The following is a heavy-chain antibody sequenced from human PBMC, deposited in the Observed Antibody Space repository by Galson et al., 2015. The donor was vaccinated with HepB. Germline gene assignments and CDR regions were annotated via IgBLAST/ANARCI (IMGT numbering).Heavy chain of an antibody. CDR1: GFTFSSYA. CDR3: AKEPVHGDYDSWSGYYFDS. CDR2: ISGSGGRT. D-gene: IGHD3-3*01. J-gene: IGHJ4*02. Sequence: SLRLSCAVSGFTFSSYAMNWVRQAPGKGLEWVSGISGSGGRTYDADSVKGRFTISRDNSKNTLFVQMNSLRVEDTAVYYCAKEPVHGDYDSWSGYYFDSWGQGTLVIVSS. V-gene: IGHV3-23*01.